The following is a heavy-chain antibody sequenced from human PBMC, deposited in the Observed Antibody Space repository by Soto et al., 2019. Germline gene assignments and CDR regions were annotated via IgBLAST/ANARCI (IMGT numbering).Heavy chain of an antibody. J-gene: IGHJ4*02. CDR1: GFTVSSKY. D-gene: IGHD1-26*01. CDR3: AGFFTRGVGASAFDY. V-gene: IGHV3-66*01. CDR2: IYSGGYT. Sequence: EVQLVESGGGLVQPGGSLRLSCAASGFTVSSKYMSWVRQAPGKGLEWVSVIYSGGYTYYADSVKGRFTISRDNSKNTLYLQMNSLRAEDTAVYYCAGFFTRGVGASAFDYWGQGTLVTVSS.